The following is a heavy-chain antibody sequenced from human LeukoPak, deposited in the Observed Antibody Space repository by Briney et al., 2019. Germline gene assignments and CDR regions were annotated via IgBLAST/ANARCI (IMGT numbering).Heavy chain of an antibody. D-gene: IGHD3-22*01. CDR3: ARTTYDSRGYQDFDS. J-gene: IGHJ4*02. CDR2: ISYSGST. Sequence: SETLSLTCTVSGGSISSSSYYWGWIRQPPGKGLEWIGSISYSGSTYYNPSLKSRVTISVDTSKIQFSLKLSSVTAADTAVYYCARTTYDSRGYQDFDSWGQGTLVSVSS. V-gene: IGHV4-39*07. CDR1: GGSISSSSYY.